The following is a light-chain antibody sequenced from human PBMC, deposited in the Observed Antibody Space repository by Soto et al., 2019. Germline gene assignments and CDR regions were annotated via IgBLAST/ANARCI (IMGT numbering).Light chain of an antibody. J-gene: IGLJ1*01. CDR1: SSDVGGYNY. CDR2: DVS. CDR3: SSYTSSSTLENV. V-gene: IGLV2-14*01. Sequence: QSVLTQPASVSGSPGQSITISCTGTSSDVGGYNYVSWYQQHPGKAPKLMIYDVSNRPSGVSNRFSGSKSGNTASLTISGLQAEDEADYYRSSYTSSSTLENVFGTGIKLTVL.